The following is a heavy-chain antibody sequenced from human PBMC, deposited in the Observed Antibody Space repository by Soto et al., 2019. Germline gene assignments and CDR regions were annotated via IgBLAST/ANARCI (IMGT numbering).Heavy chain of an antibody. D-gene: IGHD1-26*01. Sequence: QVQLVQSGAEEKKPGASVKVSCKASGYTFTSYAMHWVRQAPGQRLEWMGWINAGNGNTKYSQKFQGRVTITRDTSASTAYMELSGLRSEDTAVYYCARGARGSVYYFDYWGQGTLVTVSS. CDR1: GYTFTSYA. CDR2: INAGNGNT. CDR3: ARGARGSVYYFDY. J-gene: IGHJ4*02. V-gene: IGHV1-3*05.